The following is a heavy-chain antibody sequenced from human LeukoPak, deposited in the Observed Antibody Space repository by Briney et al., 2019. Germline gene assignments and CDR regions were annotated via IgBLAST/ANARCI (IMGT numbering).Heavy chain of an antibody. V-gene: IGHV4-31*02. Sequence: SETLSLTCTVSGGSISSGGYYWSWIRQHPGKGLEWIGYIYYSGSTYYNPSLKSRVTISVDTTKNQFSLKPSSGTAAATAVYYCARGGREFDYWGQGTLVTVSS. D-gene: IGHD3-16*01. CDR1: GGSISSGGYY. J-gene: IGHJ4*02. CDR3: ARGGREFDY. CDR2: IYYSGST.